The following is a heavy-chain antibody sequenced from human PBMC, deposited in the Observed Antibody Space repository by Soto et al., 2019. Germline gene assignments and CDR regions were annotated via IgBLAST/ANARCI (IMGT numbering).Heavy chain of an antibody. CDR3: ARVKVTMVRGVSRPPYNWFDP. CDR1: GYTFTSYA. V-gene: IGHV1-3*01. CDR2: INAGNGNT. J-gene: IGHJ5*02. D-gene: IGHD3-10*01. Sequence: ASVKVCCKASGYTFTSYAMHWVRQAPGQRLEWMGWINAGNGNTKYSQKFQGRVTITRDTSASTAYMELSSLRSEDTAVYYCARVKVTMVRGVSRPPYNWFDPWGLGTLVTVSS.